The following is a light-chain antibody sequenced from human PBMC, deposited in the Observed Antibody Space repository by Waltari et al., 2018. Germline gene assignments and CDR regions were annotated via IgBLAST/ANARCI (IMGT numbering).Light chain of an antibody. V-gene: IGKV3-15*01. CDR1: ETIKTN. Sequence: ERVFTQSPATLSVSPGEGATLSCRASETIKTNLAWYQHKPGQAPRLLIYDASTRATGIPARFSGSGSGTEFTLTISSLQSEDFAIYFCQQYNEWPPISTFGQGTNLEI. CDR2: DAS. J-gene: IGKJ2*01. CDR3: QQYNEWPPIST.